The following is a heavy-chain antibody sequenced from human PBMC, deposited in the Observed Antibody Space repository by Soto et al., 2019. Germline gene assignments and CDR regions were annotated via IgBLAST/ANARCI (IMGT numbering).Heavy chain of an antibody. CDR3: ARRGNVVVPAATDYYYYGMDV. CDR1: GYSFTSYW. V-gene: IGHV5-51*01. Sequence: GESLKISCKGSGYSFTSYWIGWVRQMPGKGLEWMGIIYPGDSDTRYSPSFQGQVTISADKSISTAYLQWSSLKASDTAMYYCARRGNVVVPAATDYYYYGMDVWGQGTTVTVSS. CDR2: IYPGDSDT. D-gene: IGHD2-2*01. J-gene: IGHJ6*02.